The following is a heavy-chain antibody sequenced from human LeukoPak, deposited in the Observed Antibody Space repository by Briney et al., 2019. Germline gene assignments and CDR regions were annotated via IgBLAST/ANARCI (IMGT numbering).Heavy chain of an antibody. CDR3: ARVTPAYAFDI. V-gene: IGHV1-18*01. CDR2: ISAYNGNT. CDR1: GYTFTSYG. J-gene: IGHJ3*02. Sequence: ASVKVSCKASGYTFTSYGISWVQQAPGQGLEWMGWISAYNGNTNYAQRLQGRVTMTTDTSTSTAYMELGSLRSDDTAVYYCARVTPAYAFDIWGQGTMVTVSS.